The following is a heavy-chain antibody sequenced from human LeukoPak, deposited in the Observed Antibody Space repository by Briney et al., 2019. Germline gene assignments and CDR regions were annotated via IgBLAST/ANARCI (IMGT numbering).Heavy chain of an antibody. J-gene: IGHJ6*03. D-gene: IGHD3-10*01. Sequence: PSETLSLTCAVYGGSFSGYYWSWIRQPPGKGLEWIGEINHSGSTNYNPSLKSRVTISVDTSKNQFSLKLSSVTAADTAVYYCARRLNYYGSGQHEEYYMDVWGKGTTVTISS. CDR3: ARRLNYYGSGQHEEYYMDV. V-gene: IGHV4-34*01. CDR1: GGSFSGYY. CDR2: INHSGST.